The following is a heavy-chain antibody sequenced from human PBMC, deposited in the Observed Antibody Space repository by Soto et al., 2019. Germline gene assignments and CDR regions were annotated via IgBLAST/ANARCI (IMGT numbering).Heavy chain of an antibody. V-gene: IGHV2-5*02. CDR2: IYWDDDK. CDR1: GFSLSTSGVG. D-gene: IGHD6-6*01. J-gene: IGHJ4*02. CDR3: AHSPYSSWSYYFDY. Sequence: QITLKESGPTLVKPTQTLTLTCTFSGFSLSTSGVGVGWIRQPPGKALEWLALIYWDDDKRDSPFLKSRLTITKDTSKNQVVLTMTNMDPVDTATYYCAHSPYSSWSYYFDYWGQGTLVTVSS.